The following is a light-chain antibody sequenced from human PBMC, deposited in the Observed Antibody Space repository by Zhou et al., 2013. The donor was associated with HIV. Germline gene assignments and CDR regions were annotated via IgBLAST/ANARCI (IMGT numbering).Light chain of an antibody. Sequence: DIQMTQSPSSLSASVGDRVTITCRASQSISSYLNWYHQKPGKAPKLLIYAASNLQSGVPSRFSGTASGTDFTLTISSLQPEDFATYYCQQSYSSPHTFGQGTKLEIK. CDR2: AAS. J-gene: IGKJ2*01. CDR3: QQSYSSPHT. CDR1: QSISSY. V-gene: IGKV1-39*01.